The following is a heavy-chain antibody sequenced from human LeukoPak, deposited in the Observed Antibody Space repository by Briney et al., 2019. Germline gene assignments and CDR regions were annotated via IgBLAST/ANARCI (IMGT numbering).Heavy chain of an antibody. CDR3: ARAVGWLQSLDY. V-gene: IGHV3-21*01. J-gene: IGHJ4*02. D-gene: IGHD5-24*01. Sequence: PGGSLRLSCAASGFTFSSYSMNWVRQAPGKGLGWVSSISSSSSYIYYADSVKGRFTISRDNAKNSLYLQMNSLRAEDTAVYYCARAVGWLQSLDYWGQGTLVTVSS. CDR1: GFTFSSYS. CDR2: ISSSSSYI.